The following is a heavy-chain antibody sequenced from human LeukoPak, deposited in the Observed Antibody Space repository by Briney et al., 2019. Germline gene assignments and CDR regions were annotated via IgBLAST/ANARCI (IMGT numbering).Heavy chain of an antibody. CDR3: ARWRDISVVILPTPYAFDI. CDR1: GYSISSGYY. D-gene: IGHD2-15*01. Sequence: MTSETLSLTCTVSGYSISSGYYWGWIRQPPGKGPEWIGNIYHSGSTYYNPSLKSRVTISIDTSKNQFSLRLTSVTAADTAVYYCARWRDISVVILPTPYAFDIWGQGTLVTVSS. J-gene: IGHJ3*02. CDR2: IYHSGST. V-gene: IGHV4-38-2*02.